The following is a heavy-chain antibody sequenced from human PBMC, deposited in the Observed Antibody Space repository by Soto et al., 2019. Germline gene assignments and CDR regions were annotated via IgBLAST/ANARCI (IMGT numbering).Heavy chain of an antibody. V-gene: IGHV3-30-3*01. CDR2: ISYDGSNK. Sequence: QVQLVESGGGVVQPGRSLRLSCAASGFTFSSYAMHWVRQAPGKGLEWVAVISYDGSNKYYADSVKGRFTISRDNSKNTLYLQMTSLRAEDTAVYYWARAVSSSSPTDYWGQGTLVAVSS. D-gene: IGHD6-6*01. J-gene: IGHJ4*02. CDR3: ARAVSSSSPTDY. CDR1: GFTFSSYA.